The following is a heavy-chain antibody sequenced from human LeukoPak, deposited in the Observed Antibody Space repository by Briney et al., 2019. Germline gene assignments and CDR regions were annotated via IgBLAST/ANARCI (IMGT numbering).Heavy chain of an antibody. J-gene: IGHJ4*02. D-gene: IGHD4-17*01. Sequence: ASVKVSCKASGYTFTSYAMHWVRQAPGQGLEWMGWISAYNGNTNYAQKLQGRVTMTTDTSTSTAYMELRSLRSDDTAVYYCARVLINDYALIYWGQGTLVTVSS. V-gene: IGHV1-18*01. CDR2: ISAYNGNT. CDR3: ARVLINDYALIY. CDR1: GYTFTSYA.